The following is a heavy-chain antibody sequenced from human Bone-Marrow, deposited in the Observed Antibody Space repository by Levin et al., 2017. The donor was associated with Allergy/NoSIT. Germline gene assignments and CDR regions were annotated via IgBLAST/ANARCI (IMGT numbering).Heavy chain of an antibody. CDR2: ISSSSSYI. D-gene: IGHD2-15*01. Sequence: GGSLRLSCAASGFTFSSYSMNWVRQAPGKGLEWVSSISSSSSYIYYADSVKGRFTISRDNAKNSLYLQMNSLRAEDTAVYYCARDRLRWLYFDYWGQGTLVTVSS. V-gene: IGHV3-21*01. J-gene: IGHJ4*02. CDR3: ARDRLRWLYFDY. CDR1: GFTFSSYS.